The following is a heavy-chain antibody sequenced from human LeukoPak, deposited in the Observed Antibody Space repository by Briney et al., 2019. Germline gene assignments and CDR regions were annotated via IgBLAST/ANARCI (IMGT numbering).Heavy chain of an antibody. D-gene: IGHD1-26*01. CDR3: ARASGSYDFDY. J-gene: IGHJ4*02. V-gene: IGHV3-48*02. CDR2: ISSSSSSI. CDR1: GFTFSSYS. Sequence: GSLRLSCAASGFTFSSYSMNWVRQAPGKGLEWVSYISSSSSSIYYADSVKGRFTISRDNAKNSLYLQMNSLRDADTAVYYWARASGSYDFDYWGQGTLVTVSA.